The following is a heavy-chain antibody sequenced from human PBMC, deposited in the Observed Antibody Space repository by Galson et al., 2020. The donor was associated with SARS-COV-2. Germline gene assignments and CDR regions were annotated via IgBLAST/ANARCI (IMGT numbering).Heavy chain of an antibody. CDR2: IYYSGST. CDR3: ARHSSGWSAFPSYFDY. J-gene: IGHJ4*02. V-gene: IGHV4-39*01. CDR1: GGSISSSSYY. Sequence: SETLSLTCTVSGGSISSSSYYWGWIRQPPGKGLEWIGSIYYSGSTYYNPSLKSRVTISVDTSKNQFSLKLSSVTAADTAVYYCARHSSGWSAFPSYFDYWGQGTLVTVSS. D-gene: IGHD6-19*01.